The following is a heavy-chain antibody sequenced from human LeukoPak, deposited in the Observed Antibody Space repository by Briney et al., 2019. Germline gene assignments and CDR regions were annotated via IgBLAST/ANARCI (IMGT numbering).Heavy chain of an antibody. Sequence: SDTLSLTCTVSVDSFSRSSYYCTWSRQPPAKGLQWIGYIYYIRSTSYNPSLPSRLSMSVVPSKNQFSLRLGSVIGAETAEYYCARYYYSTGSFDYWGQGTLVTVSS. CDR2: IYYIRST. V-gene: IGHV4-61*01. CDR3: ARYYYSTGSFDY. CDR1: VDSFSRSSYY. J-gene: IGHJ4*02. D-gene: IGHD3-22*01.